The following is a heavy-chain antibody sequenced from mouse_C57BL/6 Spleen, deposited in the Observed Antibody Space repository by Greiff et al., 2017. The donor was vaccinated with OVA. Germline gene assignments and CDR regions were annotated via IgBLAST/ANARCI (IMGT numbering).Heavy chain of an antibody. CDR2: ISDGGSYT. CDR3: ARDDGSSAWFAY. D-gene: IGHD1-1*01. Sequence: EVQLVESGGGLVKPGGSLKLSCAASGFTFSSYAMSWVRQTPEKRLEWVATISDGGSYTYYPDNVKGRFTISRDNAKNNLYLQMSHLKSEDTAMYYCARDDGSSAWFAYWGQGTLVTVSA. J-gene: IGHJ3*01. V-gene: IGHV5-4*01. CDR1: GFTFSSYA.